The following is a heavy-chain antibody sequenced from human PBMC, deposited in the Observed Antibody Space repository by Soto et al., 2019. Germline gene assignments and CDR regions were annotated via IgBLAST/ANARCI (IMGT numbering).Heavy chain of an antibody. D-gene: IGHD3-10*01. CDR1: GYTFTSYA. J-gene: IGHJ3*02. V-gene: IGHV1-3*01. CDR3: ARGGWFGEKGDDFDI. Sequence: GASVKVSCKASGYTFTSYAMHWVRQAPGQRLGWMGWINAGNGNTKYSQKFQGRVTITRDTSASTAYMELNSLRAEDTAVYYCARGGWFGEKGDDFDIWGQGTMVTVSS. CDR2: INAGNGNT.